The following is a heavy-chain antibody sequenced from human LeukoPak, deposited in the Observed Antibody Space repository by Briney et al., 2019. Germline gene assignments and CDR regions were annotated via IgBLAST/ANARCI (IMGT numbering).Heavy chain of an antibody. Sequence: SETLSLTCAVYGGSFSGYYWSWIRQPPGEGLEWGGEINHSGSTNYNPSLKSRVTISVATSKNQFSLKLSSVTAADTAVYYCARGQGGYSYGYWGYYGMDVWGQGTTVTVSS. J-gene: IGHJ6*02. CDR2: INHSGST. CDR1: GGSFSGYY. V-gene: IGHV4-34*01. CDR3: ARGQGGYSYGYWGYYGMDV. D-gene: IGHD5-18*01.